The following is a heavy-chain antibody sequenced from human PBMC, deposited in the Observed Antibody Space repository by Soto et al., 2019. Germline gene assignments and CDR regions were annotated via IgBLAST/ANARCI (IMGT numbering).Heavy chain of an antibody. D-gene: IGHD2-15*01. V-gene: IGHV4-34*01. CDR2: INHSGST. CDR1: GGSFSGYY. CDR3: ARRYCSGGSCGQSAVGY. Sequence: QVQLQQWGAGLLKPSETLSLTCAVYGGSFSGYYWSWIRQPPGKGLEWIGEINHSGSTNYNPSLKSRVTISVDTSKNQFSLKLSSVTAADTAVYYCARRYCSGGSCGQSAVGYWGQGTLVTVSS. J-gene: IGHJ4*02.